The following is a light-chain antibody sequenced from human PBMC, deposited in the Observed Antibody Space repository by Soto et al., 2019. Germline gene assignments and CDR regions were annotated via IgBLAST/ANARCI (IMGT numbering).Light chain of an antibody. Sequence: IVITQSPATLSVSPGERATLSCRASQIVSSNLAWYQQKPGQAPRLLIYGASTRATGIPARFSGSGSGTEFTLTISSLQSEDFAVYYCQQYNNWPRTFGQGTKV. CDR1: QIVSSN. J-gene: IGKJ1*01. V-gene: IGKV3-15*01. CDR3: QQYNNWPRT. CDR2: GAS.